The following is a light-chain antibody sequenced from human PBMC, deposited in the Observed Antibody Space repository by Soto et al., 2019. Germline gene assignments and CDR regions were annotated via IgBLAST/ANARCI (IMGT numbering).Light chain of an antibody. CDR3: QKYNSAPLT. V-gene: IGKV1-27*01. Sequence: DVQMTQSPSSPSAFVGDGVTITCRASQGIAPYLAWFQQKPGKVPKLLIYATSTLQSGVPSRFSGSGSGTDFTLTINSLQPEDVGTYYCQKYNSAPLTFGGGTKV. J-gene: IGKJ4*01. CDR1: QGIAPY. CDR2: ATS.